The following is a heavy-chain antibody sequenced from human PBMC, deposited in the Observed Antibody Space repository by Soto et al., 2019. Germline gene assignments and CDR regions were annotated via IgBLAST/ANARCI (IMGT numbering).Heavy chain of an antibody. D-gene: IGHD3-22*01. CDR3: AGWPLRHDKSFICFDP. V-gene: IGHV1-69*02. Sequence: QVQLVQSGAEVKKPGSSVKVSCKASGGTFSSYTISWVRQAPGHGLEWMGRIIPIPGIANYAQKFQGRATITADKSTSRAYMELSRLKSEDTAVYYCAGWPLRHDKSFICFDPWGQGALVTVSS. CDR2: IIPIPGIA. CDR1: GGTFSSYT. J-gene: IGHJ5*02.